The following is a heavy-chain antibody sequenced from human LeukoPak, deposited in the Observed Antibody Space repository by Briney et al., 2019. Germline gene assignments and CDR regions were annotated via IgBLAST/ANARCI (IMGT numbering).Heavy chain of an antibody. Sequence: GGSLRLSCAASRFTFSTYGMSWVRQAPGKGLEWVSSISGSGGSTNYADSVKGRFTISRDNSKNTLYLQMNSLRDEDTAVYYCAKSSYYDSSGYYREYYFDFWGQGTLVTVSS. CDR2: ISGSGGST. CDR3: AKSSYYDSSGYYREYYFDF. V-gene: IGHV3-23*01. CDR1: RFTFSTYG. J-gene: IGHJ4*02. D-gene: IGHD3-22*01.